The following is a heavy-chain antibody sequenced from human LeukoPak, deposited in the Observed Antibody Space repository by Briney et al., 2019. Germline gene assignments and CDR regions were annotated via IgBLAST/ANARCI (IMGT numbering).Heavy chain of an antibody. CDR2: ISLTGQT. CDR3: TRENRPFCPFAF. Sequence: PSETLSLTCGVSGGSISGTNWWSWVRQPPGQGLEWIGEISLTGQTNYNPSLNGRVTMSLDKSSNQLSLNLTSVTAADTALYYCTRENRPFCPFAFWGQGVMVTVSS. D-gene: IGHD2/OR15-2a*01. CDR1: GGSISGTNW. J-gene: IGHJ4*02. V-gene: IGHV4/OR15-8*02.